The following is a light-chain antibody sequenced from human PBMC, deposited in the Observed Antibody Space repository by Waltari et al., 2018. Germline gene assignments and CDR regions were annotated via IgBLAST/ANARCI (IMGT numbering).Light chain of an antibody. CDR1: SSNIGAGYA. CDR3: QSYDSRLSGHV. CDR2: GYN. Sequence: QSVLTQPPSVSGAPGQRVPISCTGSSSNIGAGYAIHWYQQVPGTAPRLLIYGYNNRPSGVPDRFSGSKSGTSASLAITGLQAEDEAEYYCQSYDSRLSGHVFGGGTKLTVL. J-gene: IGLJ2*01. V-gene: IGLV1-40*01.